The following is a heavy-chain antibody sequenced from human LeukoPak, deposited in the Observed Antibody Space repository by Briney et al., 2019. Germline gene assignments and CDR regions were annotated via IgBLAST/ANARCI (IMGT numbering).Heavy chain of an antibody. Sequence: PSETLSLTCAVYGGSLSGYYWSWIRQPPGKGLEWIGKINHSGSSNYNPSLKSRVTTSADTSKNQFSLKLSSVTAADTAVYYCARLQYCSGTSCYWFDPWGQGTLVTVSS. CDR2: INHSGSS. D-gene: IGHD2-2*01. CDR3: ARLQYCSGTSCYWFDP. J-gene: IGHJ5*02. V-gene: IGHV4-34*01. CDR1: GGSLSGYY.